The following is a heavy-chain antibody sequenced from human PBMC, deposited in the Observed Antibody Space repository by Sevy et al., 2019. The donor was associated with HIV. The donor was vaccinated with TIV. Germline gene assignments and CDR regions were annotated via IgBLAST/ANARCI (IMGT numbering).Heavy chain of an antibody. D-gene: IGHD5-18*01. J-gene: IGHJ4*02. CDR1: GFTFSNYW. Sequence: GGSLRLSCATSGFTFSNYWMHWVRLLPGKGLEWVSRITRDGSSTSYADSVKGRFTISRDNAKNTLHLQMSSLRAEDSAFYYGVRDNFGYTYGYASVWGQGSLVTVSS. V-gene: IGHV3-74*01. CDR3: VRDNFGYTYGYASV. CDR2: ITRDGSST.